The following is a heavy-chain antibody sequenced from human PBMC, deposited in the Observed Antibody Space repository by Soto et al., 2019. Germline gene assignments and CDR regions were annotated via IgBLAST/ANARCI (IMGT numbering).Heavy chain of an antibody. D-gene: IGHD6-19*01. V-gene: IGHV4-4*02. Sequence: QVQLQESGPGLVKPSGTLSLTCAVSGGSISSSNWWSWVRQPPGKGPEWIGEIYHSGSTNYNPSLKSRVTISVDKSKNQFSLKLSSVTAADTAVYYCARANPPGIAVAGTATPPFDYWGQGTLVTVSS. CDR2: IYHSGST. J-gene: IGHJ4*02. CDR3: ARANPPGIAVAGTATPPFDY. CDR1: GGSISSSNW.